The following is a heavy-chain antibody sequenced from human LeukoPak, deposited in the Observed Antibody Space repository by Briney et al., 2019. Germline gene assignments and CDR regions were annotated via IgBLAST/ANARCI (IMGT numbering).Heavy chain of an antibody. D-gene: IGHD1-26*01. CDR3: AKDRPSWELLIGDAFDI. Sequence: GSLRLSCTASGFTFGDYAMSWVRQAPGKGLEWVGFIRSKAYGGTTEYAASVKGRFTISRDDSKSIAYLQMNSLKTEDTAVYYCAKDRPSWELLIGDAFDIWGQGTMVTVSS. CDR1: GFTFGDYA. V-gene: IGHV3-49*04. J-gene: IGHJ3*02. CDR2: IRSKAYGGTT.